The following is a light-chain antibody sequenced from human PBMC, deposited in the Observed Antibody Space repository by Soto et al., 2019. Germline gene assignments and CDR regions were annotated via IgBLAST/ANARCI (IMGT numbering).Light chain of an antibody. CDR1: QCISAY. Sequence: DIQLTQSPSSLSASVGDRLTITYRANQCISAYLSWYQQSPGKAPKLLMYAASNSQSGVPSRFSGSGSGTDFTLTITSLRPEDFATYYCQQTYSSPYSFGQGTKVEIK. V-gene: IGKV1-39*01. CDR2: AAS. J-gene: IGKJ2*03. CDR3: QQTYSSPYS.